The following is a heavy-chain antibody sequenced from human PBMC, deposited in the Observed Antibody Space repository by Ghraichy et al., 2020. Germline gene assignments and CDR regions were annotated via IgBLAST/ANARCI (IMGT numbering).Heavy chain of an antibody. CDR2: IYYSGTS. CDR3: ATGPYRTDA. J-gene: IGHJ6*02. Sequence: SETLSLTCTVSGASIRSYYWSWIRQPPGKGLEWIGYIYYSGTSYYNPSLNSRVTMSLDAPKNQFSLTLSSVTAADTAVYYCATGPYRTDAWGLGTTVTVSS. D-gene: IGHD3-16*02. CDR1: GASIRSYY. V-gene: IGHV4-59*01.